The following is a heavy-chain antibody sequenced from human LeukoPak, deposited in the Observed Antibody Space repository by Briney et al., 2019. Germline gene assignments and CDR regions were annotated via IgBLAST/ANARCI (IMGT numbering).Heavy chain of an antibody. Sequence: SVKVSCKASGGTFSSYAISWVRQAPGQGLEWMGGIIPIFGTANYAQKFQGRVTITADESTSTAYMELSSLRSEDTAVYYCARDQGPYYYDSSGSGFDPWGQGTLVTVSS. V-gene: IGHV1-69*13. D-gene: IGHD3-22*01. CDR2: IIPIFGTA. CDR3: ARDQGPYYYDSSGSGFDP. J-gene: IGHJ5*02. CDR1: GGTFSSYA.